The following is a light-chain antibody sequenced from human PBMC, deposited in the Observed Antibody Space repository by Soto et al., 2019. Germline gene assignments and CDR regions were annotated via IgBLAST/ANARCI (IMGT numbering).Light chain of an antibody. CDR2: AAS. CDR3: QQSYSNSFT. V-gene: IGKV1-39*01. Sequence: DIQMTQSPSSQSASVGDRVTITCRASQSISSYLNWYQQKPGKAPKLLIFAASSLQSGVPSRFSGSGSGTDFTLTISSLQPEDFATYYCQQSYSNSFTFGQGTKVDIK. J-gene: IGKJ2*01. CDR1: QSISSY.